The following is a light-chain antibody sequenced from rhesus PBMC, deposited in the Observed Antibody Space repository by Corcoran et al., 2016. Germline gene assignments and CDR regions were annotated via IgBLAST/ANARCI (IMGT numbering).Light chain of an antibody. CDR1: QGISTY. Sequence: DIQMTQSPSSLSASVGDRVTITCRASQGISTYLNWYQQKPGKAPKRLIYAASSLESGVPSRFSCSGSGTDFTLTISSLQPEDFATYYCLQYNSDPFTFGPGTKLDIK. J-gene: IGKJ3*01. CDR2: AAS. V-gene: IGKV1-43*02. CDR3: LQYNSDPFT.